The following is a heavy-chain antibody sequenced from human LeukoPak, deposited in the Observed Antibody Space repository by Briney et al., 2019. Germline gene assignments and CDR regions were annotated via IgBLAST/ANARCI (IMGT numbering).Heavy chain of an antibody. CDR1: GGSISSRSYY. CDR2: IYYSGSS. Sequence: PSEILPLTWTVSGGSISSRSYYWGWIRQPPGKGLEWIGSIYYSGSSYYNPSLKSRVTISVDTSKNQFSLKLSSVTAADTAVYYCARLSGVFGENDYWGQGTLVTVSS. D-gene: IGHD4-17*01. J-gene: IGHJ4*02. CDR3: ARLSGVFGENDY. V-gene: IGHV4-39*01.